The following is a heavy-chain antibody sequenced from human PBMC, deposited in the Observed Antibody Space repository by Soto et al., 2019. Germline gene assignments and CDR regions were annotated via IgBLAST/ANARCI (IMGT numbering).Heavy chain of an antibody. CDR1: GFTFSDYY. V-gene: IGHV3-11*05. J-gene: IGHJ4*02. CDR2: LSSSTSHT. CDR3: ARGRGAAADYFDF. Sequence: QVQLVESGGGLVKPGGSLRLSCAVSGFTFSDYYMTWIRQAPGKGLEWVSYLSSSTSHTNYADSVKGRFTISRDNAKNSRFLQMNSLRAEYTAVYYCARGRGAAADYFDFWGQGTLVTVSS. D-gene: IGHD6-13*01.